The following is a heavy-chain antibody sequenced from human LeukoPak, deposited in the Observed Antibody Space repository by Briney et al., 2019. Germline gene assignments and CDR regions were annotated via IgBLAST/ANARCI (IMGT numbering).Heavy chain of an antibody. V-gene: IGHV4-39*07. CDR1: GGSISSNNYY. CDR3: ASRLVQWLALFDP. D-gene: IGHD6-19*01. CDR2: FYYSGST. J-gene: IGHJ5*02. Sequence: SETLSLTCTVSGGSISSNNYYWGWIRQPPGEKLEWMGSFYYSGSTYYNPSLKSRVTISVDTSKNQFSLKLSSVTAADTAVYYCASRLVQWLALFDPWGQGTLVTVSS.